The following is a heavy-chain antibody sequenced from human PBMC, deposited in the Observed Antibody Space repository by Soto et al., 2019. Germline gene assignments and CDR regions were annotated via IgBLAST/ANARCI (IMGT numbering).Heavy chain of an antibody. Sequence: SETLSLTCTVSGGSVSSYYWSWIRQPPTKGLEWIGHVYYTGSTSYNPSLKSRVTMSVDTSKNQFSLKLSSVTAADTAVYYCARYYADQFGYYYYMDVWGKGTTVTVSS. J-gene: IGHJ6*03. CDR3: ARYYADQFGYYYYMDV. V-gene: IGHV4-59*08. D-gene: IGHD3-3*01. CDR1: GGSVSSYY. CDR2: VYYTGST.